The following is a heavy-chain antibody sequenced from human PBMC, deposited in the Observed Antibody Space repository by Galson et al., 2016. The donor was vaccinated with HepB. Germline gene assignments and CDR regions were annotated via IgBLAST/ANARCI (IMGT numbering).Heavy chain of an antibody. Sequence: SLRLSCATSGFSLNDYAMHWVRQAPGEGLEWVGGISWNGGVIGYAESVKGRFTSSRDMASKSLHLQTESLRRDDTALYFCAKDMGGQVYGSGSSIRYYYAMDVWGRGTTVTVSS. D-gene: IGHD3-10*01. CDR1: GFSLNDYA. V-gene: IGHV3-9*01. J-gene: IGHJ6*02. CDR2: ISWNGGVI. CDR3: AKDMGGQVYGSGSSIRYYYAMDV.